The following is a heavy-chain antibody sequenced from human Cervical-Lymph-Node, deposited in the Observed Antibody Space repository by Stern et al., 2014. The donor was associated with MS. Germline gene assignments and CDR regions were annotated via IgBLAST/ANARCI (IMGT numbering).Heavy chain of an antibody. CDR1: GYTFTSYW. CDR3: ARQRYFDY. V-gene: IGHV5-51*01. CDR2: IFPGGSDI. J-gene: IGHJ4*02. Sequence: QLVQSGPEVKRPGESLKISCQASGYTFTSYWIGWVRQMPGKGLEWIAIIFPGGSDIRYSPSFQGQVTISADKSSSTDYLQWNNLKASDTAIYYCARQRYFDYWGQGTLVTVSS.